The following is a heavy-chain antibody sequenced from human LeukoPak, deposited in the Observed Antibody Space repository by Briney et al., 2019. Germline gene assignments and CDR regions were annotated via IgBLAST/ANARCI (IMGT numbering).Heavy chain of an antibody. Sequence: GGSLRLSCEASGFTFSSYWMSWVRQAPGKGLEWVANIKTDGSEKYYVDSVKGRFTISRDNAKNSLYLQMNSLRAEDTAVYYCAKELTRVRFQSPFDYWGQGTLVTVSS. CDR2: IKTDGSEK. V-gene: IGHV3-7*03. D-gene: IGHD4-17*01. CDR3: AKELTRVRFQSPFDY. J-gene: IGHJ4*02. CDR1: GFTFSSYW.